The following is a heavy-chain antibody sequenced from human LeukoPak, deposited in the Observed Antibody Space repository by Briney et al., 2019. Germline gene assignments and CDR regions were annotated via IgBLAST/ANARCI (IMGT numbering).Heavy chain of an antibody. CDR3: AKLATYYYGSGSYIASD. J-gene: IGHJ4*02. D-gene: IGHD3-10*01. Sequence: PGGSLRLSCAASGFTFSSYGMHWVRQAPGKGLEWVAFIRYDGSNKYYADSVKGRFTISRDNSKNTLYLQMNSLRAEDTAVYYCAKLATYYYGSGSYIASDWGQGTLVTVSS. CDR1: GFTFSSYG. V-gene: IGHV3-30*02. CDR2: IRYDGSNK.